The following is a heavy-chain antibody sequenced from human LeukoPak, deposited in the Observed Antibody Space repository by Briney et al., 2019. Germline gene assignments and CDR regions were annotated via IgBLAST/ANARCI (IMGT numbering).Heavy chain of an antibody. CDR3: ARRERITIFGVVIIGVIDY. CDR1: GYSISSGYY. D-gene: IGHD3-3*01. Sequence: SETLSLTCAVSGYSISSGYYWGWIRRPPGKGLEWIGSIYHSGSTYYNPSLKSRVTISVDTSKNQFSLKLSSVTAADTAVYYCARRERITIFGVVIIGVIDYWGQGTLVTVSS. CDR2: IYHSGST. V-gene: IGHV4-38-2*01. J-gene: IGHJ4*02.